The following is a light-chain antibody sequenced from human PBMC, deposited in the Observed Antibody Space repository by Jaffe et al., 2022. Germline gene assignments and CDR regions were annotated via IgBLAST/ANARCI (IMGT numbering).Light chain of an antibody. J-gene: IGKJ4*01. CDR1: QTISTY. CDR3: QHSHGDPG. CDR2: ATS. V-gene: IGKV1-39*01. Sequence: DIQMTQSPSSLSASVGDRVTITCRAGQTISTYLNWYQQKPGKAPVLIYATSSLQSGVPSRFSGSGSGTDFTLTISSLQPEDFATYYCQHSHGDPGFGGGTKVEIK.